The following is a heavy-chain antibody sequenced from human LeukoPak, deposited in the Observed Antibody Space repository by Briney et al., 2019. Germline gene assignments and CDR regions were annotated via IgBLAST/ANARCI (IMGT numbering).Heavy chain of an antibody. CDR3: AKVISGWYGYDF. CDR2: ISAFDDIT. V-gene: IGHV3-43*02. J-gene: IGHJ4*02. D-gene: IGHD6-19*01. CDR1: GFTFDDFA. Sequence: PRGSLRLSCAAPGFTFDDFAMHWVRQAPGKGLEWVSLISAFDDITYYADSVRGRFTISSDNSKNYLYLQMNNLKIEDTAFYYCAKVISGWYGYDFWGQGTLVTVSS.